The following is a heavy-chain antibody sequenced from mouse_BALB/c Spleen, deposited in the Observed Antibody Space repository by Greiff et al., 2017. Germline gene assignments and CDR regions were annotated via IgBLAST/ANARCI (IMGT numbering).Heavy chain of an antibody. J-gene: IGHJ4*01. Sequence: VQLQQSGPGLVQPSQSLSITCTVSGFSLTSYGVHWVRQSPGKGLEWLGVIWSGGSTDYNAAFISRLSISKDNSKGQVFFKMNSLQANDTAIYYCARRGMITTEYIDYYAMDYWGQGTSVTVSS. CDR2: IWSGGST. CDR1: GFSLTSYG. D-gene: IGHD2-4*01. V-gene: IGHV2-2*02. CDR3: ARRGMITTEYIDYYAMDY.